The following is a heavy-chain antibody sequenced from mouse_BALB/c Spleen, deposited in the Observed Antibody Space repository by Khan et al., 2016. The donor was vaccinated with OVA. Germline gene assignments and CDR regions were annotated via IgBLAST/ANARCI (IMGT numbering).Heavy chain of an antibody. D-gene: IGHD2-14*01. Sequence: VQLQQSGPGLVAPSQSLSITCTVSGFSLSRYNIHWVRQPPGKGLEWLGMIWGGGGTDYNSTLKSRLSISKDNYKRQVFLKMNSLQTEDSAMYYCARAYYKYDSYYAMDYWGQGTSVTVSS. CDR2: IWGGGGT. CDR3: ARAYYKYDSYYAMDY. J-gene: IGHJ4*01. CDR1: GFSLSRYN. V-gene: IGHV2-6-4*01.